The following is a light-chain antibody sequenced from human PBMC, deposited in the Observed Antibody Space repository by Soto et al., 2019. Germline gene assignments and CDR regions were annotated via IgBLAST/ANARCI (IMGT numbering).Light chain of an antibody. V-gene: IGKV4-1*01. CDR1: QSVLYSSNNKNY. J-gene: IGKJ1*01. CDR3: QQYYSTPRT. Sequence: DIVMTQSPDSLAVSLGERATINCKSSQSVLYSSNNKNYLAWYQQKPGQPPKLLIYWASTRESGVPDRFSGSGSGTDVTLTISSLQAEDVAVYYCQQYYSTPRTFGQGTKGEIK. CDR2: WAS.